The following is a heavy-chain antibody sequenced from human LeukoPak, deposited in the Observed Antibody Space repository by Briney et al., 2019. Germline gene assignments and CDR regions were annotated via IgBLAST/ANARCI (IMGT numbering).Heavy chain of an antibody. CDR2: INPSNGGT. CDR1: GYTFTGSY. V-gene: IGHV1-2*02. J-gene: IGHJ5*02. Sequence: GASVKVSCKASGYTFTGSYMHWVRQAPGQGLEWMGWINPSNGGTNYAQKFQGRVTMTREKSISTVYMELSRLRSDDTAVYYCARGYCTGSTSCRNWFDPWGQGTLLTVSS. CDR3: ARGYCTGSTSCRNWFDP. D-gene: IGHD2-2*01.